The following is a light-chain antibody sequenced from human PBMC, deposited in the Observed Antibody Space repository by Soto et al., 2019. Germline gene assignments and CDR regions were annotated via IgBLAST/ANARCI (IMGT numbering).Light chain of an antibody. CDR2: DVS. CDR1: SXDVGAYNY. CDR3: CSYAGTYSYV. J-gene: IGLJ1*01. V-gene: IGLV2-11*01. Sequence: QSALTQPRSVSGPPGQSVTISCTGTSXDVGAYNYVSWYQQHSGKAPKFMIYDVSKRPSGVPDRFSGSKSGNTASLTISGLQAEDEADYYCCSYAGTYSYVFGTGTKVTVL.